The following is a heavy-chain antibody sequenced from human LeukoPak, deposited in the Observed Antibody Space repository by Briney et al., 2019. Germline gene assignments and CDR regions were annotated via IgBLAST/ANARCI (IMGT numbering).Heavy chain of an antibody. Sequence: GESLKISCKGSGYSFTSYWIGWVRQMPGKGLGWMGIIYPGDSDTRYSPSFQGQVTISADKSISTAYLQWSSLKASDTAMYYCARRYCSSTSCLRGMDVWGQGTTVTVSS. CDR1: GYSFTSYW. CDR2: IYPGDSDT. J-gene: IGHJ6*02. D-gene: IGHD2-2*01. CDR3: ARRYCSSTSCLRGMDV. V-gene: IGHV5-51*01.